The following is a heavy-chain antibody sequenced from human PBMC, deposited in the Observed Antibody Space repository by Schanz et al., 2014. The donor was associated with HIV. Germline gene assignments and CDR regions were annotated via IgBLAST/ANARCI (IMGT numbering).Heavy chain of an antibody. D-gene: IGHD5-12*01. CDR1: GFIFSDHF. CDR3: ARGSAYDYLDY. J-gene: IGHJ4*02. Sequence: VQLVESGGGLVQPGGSLRLSCTTSGFIFSDHFMGWVRQAPRKGLEWVSGISVSGRSTYYADSVKGRFTISRDNAKNSLFLQMNSLRAEDTAVYYCARGSAYDYLDYWGQGTLVTVSS. CDR2: ISVSGRST. V-gene: IGHV3-11*01.